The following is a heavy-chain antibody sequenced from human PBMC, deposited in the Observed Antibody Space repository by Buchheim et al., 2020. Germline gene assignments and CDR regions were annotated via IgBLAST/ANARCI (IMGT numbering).Heavy chain of an antibody. CDR1: GGSFSGYY. Sequence: QVQLQQWGAGLLKPSETPSLTCAVYGGSFSGYYWSWIRQPPGKGLEWIGEINHSGSTNYNPSLKSRVTISVDTSKNQFSLKLSSVTAADTAVYYCASETVTKYGMDVWGQGTT. D-gene: IGHD4-11*01. CDR2: INHSGST. J-gene: IGHJ6*02. CDR3: ASETVTKYGMDV. V-gene: IGHV4-34*01.